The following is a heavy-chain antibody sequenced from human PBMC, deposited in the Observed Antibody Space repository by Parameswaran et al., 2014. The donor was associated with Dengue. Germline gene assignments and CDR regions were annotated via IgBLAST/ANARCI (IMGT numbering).Heavy chain of an antibody. J-gene: IGHJ4*02. Sequence: RWIRQPPGKGLEWIGYIYYSGSTKYNPSLKSRVTISVDTSKNQFSLKLSSVTAADTAMYYCARSRDTTMVNFDYWGQGTLVTVSS. CDR2: IYYSGST. CDR3: ARSRDTTMVNFDY. V-gene: IGHV4-59*01. D-gene: IGHD5-18*01.